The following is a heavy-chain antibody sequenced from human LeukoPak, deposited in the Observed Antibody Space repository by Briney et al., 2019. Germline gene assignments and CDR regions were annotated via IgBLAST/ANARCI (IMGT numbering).Heavy chain of an antibody. CDR2: IYYSGGA. Sequence: SETLSLTCTVSGGSISSYYWSWIRQPPGKGLEWIGYIYYSGGANYNPSLKSRVTISVDTSKNQFSLKLSSVTAADTAVYYCARDLWYYDSSGYPNWGQGTLVTVSS. V-gene: IGHV4-59*01. J-gene: IGHJ4*02. CDR1: GGSISSYY. CDR3: ARDLWYYDSSGYPN. D-gene: IGHD3-22*01.